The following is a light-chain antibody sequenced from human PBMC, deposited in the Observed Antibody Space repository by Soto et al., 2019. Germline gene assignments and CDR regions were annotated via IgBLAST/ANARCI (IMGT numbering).Light chain of an antibody. CDR3: HQYYSIPRT. V-gene: IGKV4-1*01. Sequence: DIVMTQSPDSLAVSLGERATINCKSSQSVLHSPTNNNYLAWYQKKPGQPPKLLIYWASTRESGVPDRFSGSGSGXDXXXXXXSLQAEDAAVYYCHQYYSIPRTFGQGTKVEIK. J-gene: IGKJ1*01. CDR2: WAS. CDR1: QSVLHSPTNNNY.